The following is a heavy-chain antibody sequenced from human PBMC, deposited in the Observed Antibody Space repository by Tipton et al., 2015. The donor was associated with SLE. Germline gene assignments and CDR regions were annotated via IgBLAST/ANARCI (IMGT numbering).Heavy chain of an antibody. V-gene: IGHV4-39*07. CDR3: ARGEGWINVLPYYFDS. CDR1: GGSTSSKSYY. CDR2: VYFTGST. Sequence: LSLTCNVSGGSTSSKSYYWAWIRQPPGKGLEWIGSVYFTGSTYYQSSLKSRVTISIDTSKNQFSLKLSSVTAADTAMYYCARGEGWINVLPYYFDSWGQGTLVTVAS. D-gene: IGHD3-10*01. J-gene: IGHJ4*02.